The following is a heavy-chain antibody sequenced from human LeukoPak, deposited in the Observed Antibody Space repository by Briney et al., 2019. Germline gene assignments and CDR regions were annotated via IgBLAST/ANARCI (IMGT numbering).Heavy chain of an antibody. CDR3: ARAPRTTVVTRHFQH. D-gene: IGHD4-23*01. CDR2: IYYSGST. J-gene: IGHJ1*01. Sequence: PSETLSLTCIVSGGSISSYYWSWIRQPPGKGLEWIGYIYYSGSTNYNPSLKSRVTISVDTSKNQFSLKLSSVTAADTAVYYCARAPRTTVVTRHFQHWGQGTLVTVSS. CDR1: GGSISSYY. V-gene: IGHV4-59*12.